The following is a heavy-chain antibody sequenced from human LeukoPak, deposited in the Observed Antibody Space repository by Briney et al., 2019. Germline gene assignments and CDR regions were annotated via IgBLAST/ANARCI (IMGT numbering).Heavy chain of an antibody. CDR3: AREDCSSTSCYDPSVSDY. CDR2: ISSTGSWT. D-gene: IGHD2-2*01. V-gene: IGHV3-48*03. Sequence: GGSLRLSCAASGFTFSVFEMNWVRQAPGKGLEWVSYISSTGSWTYYADSVKGRFTISRDNAKNSLYLQMNSLRAEDTAVYYCAREDCSSTSCYDPSVSDYWGQGTLVTVSS. J-gene: IGHJ4*02. CDR1: GFTFSVFE.